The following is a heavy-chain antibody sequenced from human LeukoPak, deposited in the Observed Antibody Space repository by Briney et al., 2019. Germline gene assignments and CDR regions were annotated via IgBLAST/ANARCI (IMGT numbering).Heavy chain of an antibody. CDR2: ISYDGSNK. J-gene: IGHJ4*02. CDR1: GFTFSSYA. V-gene: IGHV3-30-3*01. Sequence: PGGSLRLSCAASGFTFSSYAMHRVRQAPGKGLEWVAVISYDGSNKYYADSVKGRFTISRDNSKNTLYLQMNSLRAEDTAVYYCARDHEYYDYVWESYRQSGFDYWGQGTLVTVSS. CDR3: ARDHEYYDYVWESYRQSGFDY. D-gene: IGHD3-16*02.